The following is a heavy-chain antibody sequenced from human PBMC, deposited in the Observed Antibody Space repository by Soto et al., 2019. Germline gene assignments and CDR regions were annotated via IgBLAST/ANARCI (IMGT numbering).Heavy chain of an antibody. V-gene: IGHV4-31*03. CDR2: IYYSGST. Sequence: QVQLQESGPGLVKPSQTLSLTCTVSGGSISSGGYYWSWIRQHPGKGLEWIGYIYYSGSTYYNPSLKSRVTISVDTSKNQFSLKLSSVTAAGTAVYYCARDTAMDHYYYGMDVWGQGTTVTVSS. CDR1: GGSISSGGYY. J-gene: IGHJ6*02. CDR3: ARDTAMDHYYYGMDV. D-gene: IGHD5-18*01.